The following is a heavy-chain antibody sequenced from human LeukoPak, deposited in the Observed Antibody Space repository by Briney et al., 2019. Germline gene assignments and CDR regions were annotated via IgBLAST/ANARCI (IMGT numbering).Heavy chain of an antibody. CDR3: AKVGDRDDY. J-gene: IGHJ4*02. D-gene: IGHD4-17*01. CDR1: GFTFSSYA. V-gene: IGHV3-30-3*01. CDR2: ISYDGSNK. Sequence: GGSLRLSCAASGFTFSSYAMHWVRQAPGKGLEWVAVISYDGSNKYYADSVKGRFTISRDNSKNTLYLEMNSLRAEDTAVYYCAKVGDRDDYWGQGTLVTVSS.